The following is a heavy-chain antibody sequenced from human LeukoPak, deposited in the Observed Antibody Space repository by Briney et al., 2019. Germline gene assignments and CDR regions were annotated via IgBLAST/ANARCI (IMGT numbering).Heavy chain of an antibody. V-gene: IGHV4-39*02. D-gene: IGHD1-14*01. CDR1: GGSISSNSYF. CDR2: ISSSGTT. J-gene: IGHJ4*02. CDR3: ARRPRTFFDS. Sequence: SETLSLTCTVSGGSISSNSYFWDWIRQPPGKGLEWIGAISSSGTTYYSLSLKSRVTMSVDTSKNHFSLNLSSVTAADTAVYFCARRPRTFFDSWGQGTLVTVSS.